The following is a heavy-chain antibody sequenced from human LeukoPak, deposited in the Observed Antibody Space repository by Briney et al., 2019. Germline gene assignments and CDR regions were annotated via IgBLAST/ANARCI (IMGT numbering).Heavy chain of an antibody. CDR2: INHSGST. J-gene: IGHJ4*02. CDR3: ARGPKGAGYCSSTSCYAGTRIDY. CDR1: GGSFSGYY. Sequence: PSETLSLTCAVYGGSFSGYYWSWIRQPPGKGLEWIGEINHSGSTNYNPSLKSRVTISVDTSKNQFSLKLSSVTAADTAVYYCARGPKGAGYCSSTSCYAGTRIDYWGQGTLVTVSS. V-gene: IGHV4-34*01. D-gene: IGHD2-2*01.